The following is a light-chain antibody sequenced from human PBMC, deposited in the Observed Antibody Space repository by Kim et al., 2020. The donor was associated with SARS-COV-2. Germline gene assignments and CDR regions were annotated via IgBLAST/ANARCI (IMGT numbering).Light chain of an antibody. Sequence: SASPWETVTLSCRATESVSTSLAWYQQRPGQAPTLLIYGASTRATGIPARFTGSGSGSQFTLTIRGLQSEDFAVYHCHQYHTWPYSFGRGTKLEI. CDR1: ESVSTS. CDR3: HQYHTWPYS. J-gene: IGKJ2*03. CDR2: GAS. V-gene: IGKV3-15*01.